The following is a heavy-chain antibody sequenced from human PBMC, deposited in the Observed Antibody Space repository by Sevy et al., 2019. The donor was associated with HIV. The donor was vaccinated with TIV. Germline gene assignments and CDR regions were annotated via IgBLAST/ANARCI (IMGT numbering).Heavy chain of an antibody. Sequence: GGSLRLSCAASGFTFTNYAMNWVRQAPGKGLEWVSGISDSGDTTHYAESVKGRFTFSRDNSKNTVSLQMSSLRAEDTAIYYCAKLPSTVMFREKGYWGQGTRVTVSS. CDR1: GFTFTNYA. CDR3: AKLPSTVMFREKGY. V-gene: IGHV3-23*01. D-gene: IGHD3-10*01. CDR2: ISDSGDTT. J-gene: IGHJ4*02.